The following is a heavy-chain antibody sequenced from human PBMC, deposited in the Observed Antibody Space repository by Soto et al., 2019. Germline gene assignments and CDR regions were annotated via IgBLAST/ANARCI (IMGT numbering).Heavy chain of an antibody. CDR1: GASIGTSNW. CDR3: ARLKTYDFLSESDY. Sequence: PSETLSLTCAVPGASIGTSNWWSWVRQSPGKGLEWIGEIHDSGSTESNPSLTSRVTNSLGKSKNQFCVNDRSVTAADTAVYYCARLKTYDFLSESDYLGQVSLVTVA. V-gene: IGHV4-4*02. J-gene: IGHJ4*02. D-gene: IGHD3-3*01. CDR2: IHDSGST.